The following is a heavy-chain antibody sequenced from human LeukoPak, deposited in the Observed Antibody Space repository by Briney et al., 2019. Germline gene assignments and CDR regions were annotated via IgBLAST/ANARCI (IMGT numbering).Heavy chain of an antibody. V-gene: IGHV1-2*02. D-gene: IGHD2-21*02. CDR2: INPNSGGT. CDR1: GYTFTGYY. J-gene: IGHJ3*02. Sequence: GASVKVSCKASGYTFTGYYMHWVRQAPGQGLEWMGWINPNSGGTNYAQKFQGRVTMTRDTSISTAYMDLRRLRSDDTAVYYCARLPYCGGDCHDGFDIWGQGTMVTVSS. CDR3: ARLPYCGGDCHDGFDI.